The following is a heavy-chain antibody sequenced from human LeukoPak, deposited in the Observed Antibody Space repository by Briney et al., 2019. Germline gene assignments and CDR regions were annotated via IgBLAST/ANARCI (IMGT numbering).Heavy chain of an antibody. CDR2: IYTSGST. V-gene: IGHV4-4*07. D-gene: IGHD3-10*01. CDR1: GGSISSYY. CDR3: ARDRGLALPDY. Sequence: SETLSLTWTVPGGSISSYYWSWIRQPAGKGLEWVGRIYTSGSTNYNPSLKSRVNMSVDTSKNQFSLKLSSVTAADTAVYYCARDRGLALPDYGGQGTLVTVSS. J-gene: IGHJ4*02.